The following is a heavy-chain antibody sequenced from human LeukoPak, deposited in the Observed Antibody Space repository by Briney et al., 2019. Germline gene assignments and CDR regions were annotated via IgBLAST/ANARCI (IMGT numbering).Heavy chain of an antibody. CDR3: ARGGVTATGY. Sequence: GGSLRLSCAASGFTFSSYSMNRVRQAPGKGLEWVSSISSSSSYIYYADSVKGRFTISRDNAKNSLYLQMNSLRAEDTAVYYCARGGVTATGYWGQGTLVTVSS. CDR2: ISSSSSYI. D-gene: IGHD5-18*01. J-gene: IGHJ4*02. CDR1: GFTFSSYS. V-gene: IGHV3-21*01.